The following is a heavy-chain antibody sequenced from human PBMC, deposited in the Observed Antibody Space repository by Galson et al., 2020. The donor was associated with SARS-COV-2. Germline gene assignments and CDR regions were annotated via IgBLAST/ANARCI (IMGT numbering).Heavy chain of an antibody. Sequence: TGGSLRLSCAASGLRFSDHYMDWARQAPGKGLEWVGRITNKANSYTTEYAASVKGRFSISRDDSRNSLYLQMNTLNTEDTAVYYCGGISLASYGMGVWGQGTTVTVSS. V-gene: IGHV3-72*01. CDR2: ITNKANSYTT. J-gene: IGHJ6*02. CDR1: GLRFSDHY. CDR3: GGISLASYGMGV. D-gene: IGHD3-3*02.